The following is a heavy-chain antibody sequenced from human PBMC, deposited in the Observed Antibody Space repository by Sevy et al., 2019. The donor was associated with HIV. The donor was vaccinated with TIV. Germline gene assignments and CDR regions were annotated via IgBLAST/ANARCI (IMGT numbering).Heavy chain of an antibody. CDR2: IYHSGST. CDR3: ASPHPLACSSTSCYDRHGAFDI. J-gene: IGHJ3*02. D-gene: IGHD2-2*01. V-gene: IGHV4-38-2*01. CDR1: GYSISSGYY. Sequence: SETLSLTCAVSGYSISSGYYWGWIRQPPGKGLEWIGSIYHSGSTYYNPSLKSRVTISVDTSKNQFSLKLSPVTAAETAVYYCASPHPLACSSTSCYDRHGAFDIWGQGTMVTVSS.